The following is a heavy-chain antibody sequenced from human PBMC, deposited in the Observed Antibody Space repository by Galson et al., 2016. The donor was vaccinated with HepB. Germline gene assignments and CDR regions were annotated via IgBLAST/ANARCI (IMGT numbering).Heavy chain of an antibody. CDR1: GFTFHHYA. V-gene: IGHV3-30-3*01. Sequence: SLRLSCAASGFTFHHYAMYWVRQSPGKGLEWVAALSYDGVNEFYADSVKGRFTISRDNSKNTLYLQMNSLRIEDTAVYYCARGPTGDEPYSYGYGFDYWGQGTLVTVSS. J-gene: IGHJ4*02. D-gene: IGHD5-18*01. CDR3: ARGPTGDEPYSYGYGFDY. CDR2: LSYDGVNE.